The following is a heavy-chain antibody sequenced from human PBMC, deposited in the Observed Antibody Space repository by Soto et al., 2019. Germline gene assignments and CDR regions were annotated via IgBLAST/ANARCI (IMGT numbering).Heavy chain of an antibody. D-gene: IGHD3-16*01. J-gene: IGHJ2*01. Sequence: QVQLQESGPGLVKPSQTLSLTCTVSGGSISSGGYCWSWIRQHPGKGLEWIGYTKYNGSTYYNPSLKSRVTISVDTSKNQFPLKLSSVTAADTAVYYCARDYGGAWYFDLWGRGTLVTVSS. CDR3: ARDYGGAWYFDL. CDR2: TKYNGST. V-gene: IGHV4-31*03. CDR1: GGSISSGGYC.